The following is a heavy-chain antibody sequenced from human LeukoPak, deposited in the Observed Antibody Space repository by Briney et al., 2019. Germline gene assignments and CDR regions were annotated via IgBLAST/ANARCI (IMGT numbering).Heavy chain of an antibody. CDR3: ATYYDSSGYKLDY. V-gene: IGHV4-4*02. CDR1: GGSISSNNW. Sequence: PSETLSLTCAVSGGSISSNNWWGWVRQPPGKGLEWIGEIYHSGSTNYNPSLKSRVTISVDKSKNQFSLKLSSVTAADTAVYYCATYYDSSGYKLDYWGQGTLVTVSS. J-gene: IGHJ4*02. D-gene: IGHD3-22*01. CDR2: IYHSGST.